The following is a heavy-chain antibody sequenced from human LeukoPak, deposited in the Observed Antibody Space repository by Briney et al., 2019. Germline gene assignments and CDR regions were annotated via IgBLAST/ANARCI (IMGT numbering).Heavy chain of an antibody. CDR3: ARGRGLGGSGSPPPNLDY. CDR1: GYTFTTYY. D-gene: IGHD3-10*01. J-gene: IGHJ4*02. CDR2: INPSGGSR. V-gene: IGHV1-46*01. Sequence: ASVKVSCKASGYTFTTYYIHWVRQAPGQGLEWMGIINPSGGSRSYAQKFQGRVTMTKDTSTSTVYMELSSLRSEDTAMYYCARGRGLGGSGSPPPNLDYWGQGILVTVSS.